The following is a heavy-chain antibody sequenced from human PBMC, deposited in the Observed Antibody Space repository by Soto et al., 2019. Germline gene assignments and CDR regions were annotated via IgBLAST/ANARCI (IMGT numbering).Heavy chain of an antibody. D-gene: IGHD1-1*01. J-gene: IGHJ4*02. Sequence: PSETLSLTCAVSGGSISSSNWWSSVRQPPGEGLEWIGYIYYSGSTYYNPSLKSRVTISVDTSKNQFSLKLSSVTAADTAVYYCASNSYWYIFYDYWGQGTLVTVSS. CDR1: GGSISSSNW. CDR2: IYYSGST. V-gene: IGHV4-4*02. CDR3: ASNSYWYIFYDY.